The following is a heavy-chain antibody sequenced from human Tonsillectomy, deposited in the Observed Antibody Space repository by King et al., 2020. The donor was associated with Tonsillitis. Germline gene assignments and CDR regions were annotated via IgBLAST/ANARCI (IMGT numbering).Heavy chain of an antibody. CDR1: GYSLSSYW. V-gene: IGHV5-10-1*03. CDR2: IDPSDSYT. J-gene: IGHJ4*02. D-gene: IGHD5-18*01. CDR3: ASARDTTMLKG. Sequence: VQLVESGAEVKKPGESLRISCQDFGYSLSSYWINGVRQMPGKGLEWMGRIDPSDSYTNYSPSFQGHVIISVDRSISTAYLQWSSLKASDTAMYYCASARDTTMLKGWGQGTLVTVSS.